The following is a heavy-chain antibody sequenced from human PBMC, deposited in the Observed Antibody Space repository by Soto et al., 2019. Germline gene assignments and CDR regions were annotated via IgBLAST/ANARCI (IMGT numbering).Heavy chain of an antibody. CDR2: IIHLLGIG. CDR1: GGTLSSET. Sequence: QVQLVQSGPEVKKSGSSVKVSCKVAGGTLSSETISWLRQAPGQGLEWMGTIIHLLGIGNYAQKFQGRVTTTENISTNPGYMKLSSLNLQDTASYYVAREECCYNMGTFTVYYMDFVGNGPTVTVSS. V-gene: IGHV1-69*08. D-gene: IGHD3-10*01. CDR3: AREECCYNMGTFTVYYMDF. J-gene: IGHJ6*03.